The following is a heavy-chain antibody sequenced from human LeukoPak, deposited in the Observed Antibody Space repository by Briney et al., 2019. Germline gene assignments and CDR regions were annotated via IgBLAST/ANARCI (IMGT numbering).Heavy chain of an antibody. CDR1: GFTFSDYY. J-gene: IGHJ4*02. Sequence: GGSLRLSCAASGFTFSDYYMSWIRQAPGKGLEWVSYISSSSSYTNYADSVKGRFTISRDNAKNSLYLQMNSLRAEDTAVYYCARRRGDGYGYGCWGQGTLVTVSS. CDR3: ARRRGDGYGYGC. D-gene: IGHD5-12*01. V-gene: IGHV3-11*06. CDR2: ISSSSSYT.